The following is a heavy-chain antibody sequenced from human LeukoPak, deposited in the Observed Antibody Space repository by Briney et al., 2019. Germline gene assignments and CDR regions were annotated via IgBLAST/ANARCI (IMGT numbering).Heavy chain of an antibody. CDR3: ARRPVIYCSSTSCYAGAFDI. V-gene: IGHV4-39*01. CDR1: GGSISSSSYY. Sequence: EPSETLSLTCTVSGGSISSSSYYWGWIRQPPGKGLEWIGTIYYSGSTYYNPSLKSRVTISVDTSKNQFSLKLSSVTAADTAVYYCARRPVIYCSSTSCYAGAFDIWGQGTMVTVSS. CDR2: IYYSGST. J-gene: IGHJ3*02. D-gene: IGHD2-2*01.